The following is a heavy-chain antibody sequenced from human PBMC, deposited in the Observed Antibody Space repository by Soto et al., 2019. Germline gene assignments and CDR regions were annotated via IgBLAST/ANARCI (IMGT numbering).Heavy chain of an antibody. D-gene: IGHD1-26*01. CDR2: IIPIFGTA. CDR3: ARDDGGSMMGVYYYGMDV. J-gene: IGHJ6*02. CDR1: GGTFSSYA. Sequence: ASVKVSCKASGGTFSSYAISWVRQAPGQGLEWMGGIIPIFGTANYAQKFQGRVTITADESTSTAYMELSSLRSEDTAVYYCARDDGGSMMGVYYYGMDVWGQGTTVTVSS. V-gene: IGHV1-69*13.